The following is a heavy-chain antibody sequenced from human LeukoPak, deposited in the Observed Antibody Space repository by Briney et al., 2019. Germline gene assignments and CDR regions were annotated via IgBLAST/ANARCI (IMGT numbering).Heavy chain of an antibody. CDR1: GFTFDEYG. J-gene: IGHJ6*03. V-gene: IGHV3-20*04. CDR2: IKWNGVST. CDR3: ARAPTTGYYYYYYMDV. Sequence: GGSLRRSCAASGFTFDEYGMSWVRQAPGKGLEWVSGIKWNGVSTGYADSVKGRFTISRDNAKNSLYLQMNSLRAEDTALYYCARAPTTGYYYYYYMDVWGKGATVTVSS. D-gene: IGHD1-1*01.